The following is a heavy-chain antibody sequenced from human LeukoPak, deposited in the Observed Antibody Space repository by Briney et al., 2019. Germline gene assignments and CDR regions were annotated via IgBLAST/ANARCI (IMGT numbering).Heavy chain of an antibody. V-gene: IGHV4-34*01. D-gene: IGHD5-18*01. CDR1: GGSFSGYY. Sequence: SSETLSLTCAVYGGSFSGYYWSWIRQPPGKGLEWIGEVNHSGSTNYNPSLKSRVTISVDTSKNQFSLKLSSVTAADTAVCYCARGNVDTAMAEGNWFDPWGQGTLVTVSS. J-gene: IGHJ5*02. CDR3: ARGNVDTAMAEGNWFDP. CDR2: VNHSGST.